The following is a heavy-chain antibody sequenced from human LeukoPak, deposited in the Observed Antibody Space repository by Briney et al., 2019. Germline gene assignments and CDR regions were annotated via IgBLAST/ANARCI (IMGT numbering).Heavy chain of an antibody. J-gene: IGHJ3*02. V-gene: IGHV4-59*08. Sequence: SETLSLTRTVAGGSISSYYWSWIRQPPGKGLEWIGYIYYSGSTNYNPSLKSRVTISVDTSKNQFSLKLSSVTAADTAVYYCARHIWSGYFDWHHAFDIWGQGTMVTVSS. CDR2: IYYSGST. CDR1: GGSISSYY. CDR3: ARHIWSGYFDWHHAFDI. D-gene: IGHD3-9*01.